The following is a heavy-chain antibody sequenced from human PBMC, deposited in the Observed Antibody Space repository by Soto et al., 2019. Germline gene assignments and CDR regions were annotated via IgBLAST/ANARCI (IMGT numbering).Heavy chain of an antibody. CDR1: GYTFTSYA. CDR2: INAGNGNT. D-gene: IGHD4-17*01. J-gene: IGHJ6*02. Sequence: QVQLVQSGAEVKKPGASVKVSCKASGYTFTSYAMHWVRQAPGQRLEWMGWINAGNGNTKYSQKFQGRVTITRDTSASTAYMELSSLISEDTAVYYCATVTPLYYYYGMDVWGQGTTVTVSS. CDR3: ATVTPLYYYYGMDV. V-gene: IGHV1-3*01.